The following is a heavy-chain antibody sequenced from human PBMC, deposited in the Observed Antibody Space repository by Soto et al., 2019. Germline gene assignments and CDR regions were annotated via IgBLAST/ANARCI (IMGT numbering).Heavy chain of an antibody. D-gene: IGHD3-9*01. V-gene: IGHV4-59*12. CDR2: IYHSGST. Sequence: SETLSLTCTVSGGSISSYYWSWVRQPPGKGLEWIGEIYHSGSTNYNPSLKGRVTISVDKSKNQFSLKLSSVTAADTAVYYCAREGYDILTGFSLYFDYTGQSTLVTVSS. CDR3: AREGYDILTGFSLYFDY. J-gene: IGHJ4*02. CDR1: GGSISSYY.